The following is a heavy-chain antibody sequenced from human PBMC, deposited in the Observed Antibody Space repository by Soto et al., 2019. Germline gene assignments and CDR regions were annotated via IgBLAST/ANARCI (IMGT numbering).Heavy chain of an antibody. V-gene: IGHV1-69*01. CDR1: GGTFNTYT. Sequence: QVDLVQSGSEVKKPGSSVTVSCKASGGTFNTYTFSWVRQAPGQGLEWRGSILPIMGSVNYAHDFRGRLSITADASTTTAYMRLTSLTSHDTAMYYCARSHRYSYATSDPLDNWGQGTLVTVSS. CDR2: ILPIMGSV. J-gene: IGHJ4*02. CDR3: ARSHRYSYATSDPLDN. D-gene: IGHD2-15*01.